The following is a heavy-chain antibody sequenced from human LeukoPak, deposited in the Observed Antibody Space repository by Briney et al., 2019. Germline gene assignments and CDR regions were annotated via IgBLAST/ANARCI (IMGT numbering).Heavy chain of an antibody. Sequence: ASVKVSCKASGYTFTSYAMHWVRQAPGQRLEWVGWINAGNGDTKYSQKFQGRVTITRDTSASTAYMELSSLRSEDTAVYYCARGLGVRRVYYYYGMDVWGKGTTVTVSS. V-gene: IGHV1-3*01. J-gene: IGHJ6*04. CDR3: ARGLGVRRVYYYYGMDV. CDR2: INAGNGDT. CDR1: GYTFTSYA. D-gene: IGHD3-16*01.